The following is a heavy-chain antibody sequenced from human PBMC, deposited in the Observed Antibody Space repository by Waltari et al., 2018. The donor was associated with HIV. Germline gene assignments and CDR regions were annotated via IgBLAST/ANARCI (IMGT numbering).Heavy chain of an antibody. D-gene: IGHD1-26*01. V-gene: IGHV3-7*01. CDR2: INQDGSES. J-gene: IGHJ4*02. Sequence: EVEVVESGGGLVQPGGSLRLSCAVSGFTFRSSWMSWVRQAPGKGLAWVANINQDGSESYYVGSVKGRFTISRDNSKNTLSLQMNSLRAEDTAVYYCARGATLGWHFDYWGQGILVTVSS. CDR1: GFTFRSSW. CDR3: ARGATLGWHFDY.